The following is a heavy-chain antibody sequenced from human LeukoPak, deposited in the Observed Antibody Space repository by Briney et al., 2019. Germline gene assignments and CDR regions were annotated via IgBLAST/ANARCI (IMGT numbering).Heavy chain of an antibody. CDR2: ISWNSGSI. Sequence: GGSLRLSCAASGFTFDDYAMHWVRQAPGKGLEWVSGISWNSGSIGYADSVKGRFTVSRDNAEKLVYLHMTSLRAEDTAMYFCAREGHSSGSLGDYWGQGILVTVSS. CDR3: AREGHSSGSLGDY. D-gene: IGHD6-19*01. J-gene: IGHJ4*02. CDR1: GFTFDDYA. V-gene: IGHV3-9*01.